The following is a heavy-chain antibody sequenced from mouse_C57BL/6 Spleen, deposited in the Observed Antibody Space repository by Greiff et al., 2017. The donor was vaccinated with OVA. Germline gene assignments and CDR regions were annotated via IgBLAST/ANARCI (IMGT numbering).Heavy chain of an antibody. Sequence: EVMLVESGGGLVQSGRSLRLSCATSGFTFSDFYMEWVRQAPGKGLEWIAASRNKANDYTTEYSASVKGRFIVSRDTSQSILYLQMNALRAEDTAIYYCARDAGYDGYFDVWGTETTVTVAS. V-gene: IGHV7-1*01. CDR3: ARDAGYDGYFDV. CDR1: GFTFSDFY. D-gene: IGHD2-2*01. CDR2: SRNKANDYTT. J-gene: IGHJ1*03.